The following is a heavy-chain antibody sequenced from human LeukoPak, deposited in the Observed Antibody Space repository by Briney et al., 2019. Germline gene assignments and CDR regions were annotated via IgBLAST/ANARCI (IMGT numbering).Heavy chain of an antibody. V-gene: IGHV3-7*01. CDR3: ARDRPWATRGYFDY. CDR2: IKQDGSEK. CDR1: GFTFSSYW. D-gene: IGHD5-12*01. Sequence: PGGSLRLSCAASGFTFSSYWMSWVRQAPGKGLEWVANIKQDGSEKCYVDSVKGRFTISRDNAKNSLYLQMNSLRAEDTAVYYCARDRPWATRGYFDYWGQGTLVTVSS. J-gene: IGHJ4*02.